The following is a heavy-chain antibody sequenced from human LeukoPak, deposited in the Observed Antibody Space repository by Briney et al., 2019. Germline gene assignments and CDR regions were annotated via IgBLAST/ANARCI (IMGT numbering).Heavy chain of an antibody. Sequence: SETLSLTCTVSGGSISSGSYYWSWIRQPAGKGLEWIGRIYTSGSTNYNPSLKSRVTISVDTSKNQFSLKLSSVTAADTAVYYCARADDFWSGYFGYWGQGTLVTVSS. CDR3: ARADDFWSGYFGY. V-gene: IGHV4-61*02. D-gene: IGHD3-3*01. CDR2: IYTSGST. J-gene: IGHJ4*02. CDR1: GGSISSGSYY.